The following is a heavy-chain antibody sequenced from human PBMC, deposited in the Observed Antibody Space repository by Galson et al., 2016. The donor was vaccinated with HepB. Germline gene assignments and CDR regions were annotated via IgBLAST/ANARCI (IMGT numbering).Heavy chain of an antibody. CDR1: GFSLSSRGMC. J-gene: IGHJ3*01. D-gene: IGHD3-22*01. Sequence: PALVKPTQTLTLTCTFSGFSLSSRGMCMSWIRQPPGKGLEWLALIDWDDDKNYNPSLRTRLTISKDTSRNQVVLEVTHLDPVDTATYYCARMLRWDYYDNSAIPGVFDVWGQGTMVTVSS. V-gene: IGHV2-70*01. CDR2: IDWDDDK. CDR3: ARMLRWDYYDNSAIPGVFDV.